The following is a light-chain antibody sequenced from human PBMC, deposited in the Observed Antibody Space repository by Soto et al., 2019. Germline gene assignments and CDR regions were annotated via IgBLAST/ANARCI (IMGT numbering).Light chain of an antibody. CDR2: ENN. CDR1: SSNIGAGYE. J-gene: IGLJ1*01. Sequence: QSVLTQPPSVSEAPGQRVTISCTGSSSNIGAGYEAHWYQQVPGTAPKLLIYENNNRPSGVPDRFSGSKSGTSASLAITGLPADDEADYYCPSYDSSLSGYVFGTGTKLTVL. V-gene: IGLV1-40*01. CDR3: PSYDSSLSGYV.